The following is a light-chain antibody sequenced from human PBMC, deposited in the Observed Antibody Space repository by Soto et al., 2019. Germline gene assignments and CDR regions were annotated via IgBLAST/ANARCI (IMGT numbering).Light chain of an antibody. CDR2: EVN. Sequence: QSALTQPPSASGSPGQSVTISCTGTSSDVGGYNYVSWYQQYPGKVPKLMVYEVNKXXXXXPDXXSGSKSGNTASLTVSGXXXXXXADYYCTSYAGGNNVFGTGTKLTVL. CDR3: TSYAGGNNV. V-gene: IGLV2-8*01. J-gene: IGLJ1*01. CDR1: SSDVGGYNY.